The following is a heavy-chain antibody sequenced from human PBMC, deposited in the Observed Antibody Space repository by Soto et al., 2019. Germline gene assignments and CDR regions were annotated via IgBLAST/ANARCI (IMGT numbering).Heavy chain of an antibody. CDR3: ARAPPMLFFDY. CDR2: INAYNGNT. CDR1: GYTFTGYY. J-gene: IGHJ4*02. D-gene: IGHD3-16*01. V-gene: IGHV1-18*04. Sequence: ASVKVSCKASGYTFTGYYMHWVRQAPGQGLEWMGWINAYNGNTNYAQKLQGRVTMTKDTSTSTAYMELRSLRSDDTAVYYCARAPPMLFFDYWGQGTLVTVSS.